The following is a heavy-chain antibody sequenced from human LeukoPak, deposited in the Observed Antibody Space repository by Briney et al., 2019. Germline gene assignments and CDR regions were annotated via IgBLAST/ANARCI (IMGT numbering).Heavy chain of an antibody. D-gene: IGHD6-6*01. V-gene: IGHV3-7*03. Sequence: GGSLRLSCAASGFTFSSYGMSWVRQAPGKGLEWVANVKQDGSEKYYVDSVKGRFTVSRDNAENSLYLQMSSLRAEDTAVYYCARLTQLARGRYWGQGTLVTVSS. CDR1: GFTFSSYG. J-gene: IGHJ4*02. CDR3: ARLTQLARGRY. CDR2: VKQDGSEK.